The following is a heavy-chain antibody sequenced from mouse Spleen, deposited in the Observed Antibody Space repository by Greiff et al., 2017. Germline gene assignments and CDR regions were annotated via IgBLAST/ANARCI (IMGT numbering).Heavy chain of an antibody. CDR1: GFTLSGYA. CDR3: ARHLGDYGSSPYYAMDY. V-gene: IGHV5-9-3*01. Sequence: EVQGVESGEGLVNPGGSLKLSCAASGFTLSGYAMSWVRQTPEKRLEWFAPFSSGGSYTYDPDSVKGRFTISRDNAKNTLYLQMSSLRAEDTAMYYCARHLGDYGSSPYYAMDYWGQGTSVTVSS. D-gene: IGHD1-1*01. J-gene: IGHJ4*01. CDR2: FSSGGSYT.